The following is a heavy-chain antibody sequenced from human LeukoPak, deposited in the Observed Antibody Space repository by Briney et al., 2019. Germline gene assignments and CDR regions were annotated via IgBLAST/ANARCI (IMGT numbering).Heavy chain of an antibody. Sequence: GGSLRLSCVASGFTVSSNAMTWVRQTPGKGLECVSAITAADDTTFYADSVKGRFTTSRDNSKNTLYLQMNSLRAEDTAVYYCARGSCSTSCYAGIGYWGQGTLVTVSS. V-gene: IGHV3-23*01. CDR3: ARGSCSTSCYAGIGY. CDR2: ITAADDTT. J-gene: IGHJ4*02. D-gene: IGHD2-2*01. CDR1: GFTVSSNA.